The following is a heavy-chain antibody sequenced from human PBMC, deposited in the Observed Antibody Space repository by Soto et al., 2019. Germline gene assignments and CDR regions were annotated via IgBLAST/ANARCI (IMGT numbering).Heavy chain of an antibody. D-gene: IGHD3-16*01. J-gene: IGHJ5*02. CDR1: GIVFSDY. V-gene: IGHV3-11*01. CDR2: ISGSGRTI. Sequence: QVQLVESGGGLVKPGGSLRLSCAASGIVFSDYMSWVRQAPGKGLEWLPYISGSGRTIYSADSVKGRVNISRDNATNSLYLQMNNVRTEDTAVYYCARLPFPWGWFDPWGQGTLVTVSA. CDR3: ARLPFPWGWFDP.